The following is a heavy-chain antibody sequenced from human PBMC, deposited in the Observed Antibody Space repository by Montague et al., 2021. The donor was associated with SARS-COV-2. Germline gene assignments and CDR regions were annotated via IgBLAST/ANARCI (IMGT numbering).Heavy chain of an antibody. V-gene: IGHV4-61*02. J-gene: IGHJ6*02. D-gene: IGHD4-17*01. Sequence: TLSLTCTVFGGSIRSGSYYWSWIRQPAGKGLEWIGRIYSSGSTNYXXXLKSRVTMSVDTSKNQFSLKVSSVTAADTAVYYCARDYGDYSYYYGLDVWGQGTTVTVSS. CDR1: GGSIRSGSYY. CDR2: IYSSGST. CDR3: ARDYGDYSYYYGLDV.